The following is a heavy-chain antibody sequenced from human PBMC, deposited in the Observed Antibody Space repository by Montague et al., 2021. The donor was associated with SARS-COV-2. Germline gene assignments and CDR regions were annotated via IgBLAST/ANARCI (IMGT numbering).Heavy chain of an antibody. CDR1: GDSISTSTW. V-gene: IGHV4-4*02. J-gene: IGHJ6*02. Sequence: SETLSLTCRVSGDSISTSTWWTWVRQTPGKGLEWIGEIFHSGTINYNPSLKSRVSISVDKSNNQFSLRLISLVAADTAVYYCATLSRRTAAGTRDYFGLDVWGQGTTVVVSS. CDR2: IFHSGTI. CDR3: ATLSRRTAAGTRDYFGLDV. D-gene: IGHD6-13*01.